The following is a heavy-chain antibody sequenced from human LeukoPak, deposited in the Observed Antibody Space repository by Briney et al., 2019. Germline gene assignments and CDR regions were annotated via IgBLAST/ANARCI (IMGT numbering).Heavy chain of an antibody. CDR1: GGSISSYY. CDR2: IYYSGST. CDR3: ARRSWIQLQSAFDP. J-gene: IGHJ5*02. Sequence: SETLSLTCTVSGGSISSYYWSWIRQPPGKGLEWIGDIYYSGSTNYNPSLKSRVTISVDTSKNQFSLKLSSVTAADTAVYYCARRSWIQLQSAFDPWGQGTLVTVSS. V-gene: IGHV4-59*01. D-gene: IGHD5-18*01.